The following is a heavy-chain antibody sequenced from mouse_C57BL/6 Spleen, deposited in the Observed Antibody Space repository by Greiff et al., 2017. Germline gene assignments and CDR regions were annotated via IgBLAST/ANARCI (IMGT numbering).Heavy chain of an antibody. J-gene: IGHJ2*01. Sequence: QVQLQQPGAELVRPGTSVKLSCKASGYTFTSYWMHWVKQRPGQGLEWIGVIDPSDSYTNYNQKVKGKATLTVDTSSSTAYMQLSSLTSEDSAVYYCARKYYGSSYVFYFDYWGQGTTLTVSS. CDR1: GYTFTSYW. D-gene: IGHD1-1*01. CDR2: IDPSDSYT. CDR3: ARKYYGSSYVFYFDY. V-gene: IGHV1-59*01.